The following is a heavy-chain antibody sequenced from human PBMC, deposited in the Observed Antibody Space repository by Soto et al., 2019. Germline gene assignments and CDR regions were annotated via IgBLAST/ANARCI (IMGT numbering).Heavy chain of an antibody. D-gene: IGHD3-22*01. Sequence: SVKVSCMASGGTFSSNAIDWVRQAPGQGLAWMGGLIPIFDTANYDQKFHGRVTISAGESPGTAYMDLNSLSSEHTAVYDCASDGRVITDALDYYGMDGWPQGTTGTVAS. CDR3: ASDGRVITDALDYYGMDG. CDR1: GGTFSSNA. J-gene: IGHJ6*02. V-gene: IGHV1-69*13. CDR2: LIPIFDTA.